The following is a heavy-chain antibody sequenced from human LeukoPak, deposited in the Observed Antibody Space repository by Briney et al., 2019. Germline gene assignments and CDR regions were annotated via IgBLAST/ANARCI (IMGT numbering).Heavy chain of an antibody. CDR1: GDSISSNNYF. CDR2: IHYSGRT. J-gene: IGHJ2*01. D-gene: IGHD3-3*01. CDR3: ARIYFDSWGGYHHWYFDF. V-gene: IGHV4-39*07. Sequence: SETLSLTCTVSGDSISSNNYFWGWIRQPPGKGLEWVGNIHYSGRTSYNPSLKSRVTISVDTSRNQYSLSLSSVTAADTAVYYCARIYFDSWGGYHHWYFDFWGRGTLVTVSS.